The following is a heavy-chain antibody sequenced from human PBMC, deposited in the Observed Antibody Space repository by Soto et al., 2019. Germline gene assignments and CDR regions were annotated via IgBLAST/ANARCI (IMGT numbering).Heavy chain of an antibody. J-gene: IGHJ3*02. CDR1: GFTFSSYG. Sequence: GGSLRLSCAASGFTFSSYGMHWVRQAPGKGLEWVAVIWYDGSNKYYADSVKGRFTISRDNSKNTLYLQMNSLRAEDTAVYYCVGELVASDAFDIWGQGTMVTVSS. CDR3: VGELVASDAFDI. D-gene: IGHD3-10*01. CDR2: IWYDGSNK. V-gene: IGHV3-33*01.